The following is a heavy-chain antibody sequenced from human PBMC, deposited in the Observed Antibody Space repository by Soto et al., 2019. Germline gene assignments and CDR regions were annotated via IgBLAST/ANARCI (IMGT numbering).Heavy chain of an antibody. CDR2: ISSNGRTA. J-gene: IGHJ6*02. V-gene: IGHV3-64*04. CDR1: GFTFSSYA. Sequence: GGSLRLSCSVSGFTFSSYAMHWVRQAPGKGLEYASSISSNGRTAYYADSVKGRFTISRDNSKNTLYLQMNSLRAEDTAVYYCARASNYYDSSGQAQGYGMDVWGQGTTVTVSS. CDR3: ARASNYYDSSGQAQGYGMDV. D-gene: IGHD3-22*01.